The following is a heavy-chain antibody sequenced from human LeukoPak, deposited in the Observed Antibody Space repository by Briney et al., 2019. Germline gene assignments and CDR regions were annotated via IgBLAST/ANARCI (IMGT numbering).Heavy chain of an antibody. CDR1: GFTFSSYD. J-gene: IGHJ4*02. V-gene: IGHV3-13*01. Sequence: PGGSLRLSCAASGFTFSSYDMHWVRQATGKGLEWVSAIGTAGDTYYPGSVKGRFTISRENAKNSLYLQMNSLRAEDTAVYYCARDPPENGYGDYLSGDYWGQGTLVTVSS. CDR3: ARDPPENGYGDYLSGDY. D-gene: IGHD4-17*01. CDR2: IGTAGDT.